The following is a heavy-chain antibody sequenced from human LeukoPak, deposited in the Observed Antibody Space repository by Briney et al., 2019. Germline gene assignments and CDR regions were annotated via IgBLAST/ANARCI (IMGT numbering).Heavy chain of an antibody. CDR1: GYTFTSYY. CDR3: ARDLIDYVWGSYRTPLDY. D-gene: IGHD3-16*01. CDR2: INPSGGST. J-gene: IGHJ4*02. Sequence: ASVKVSCKASGYTFTSYYMHWVRQAPGQGLEWMGIINPSGGSTSYAQKFQGRVTMTRDTSTSTVYMELSSLRSEDTAVYYCARDLIDYVWGSYRTPLDYWGQGTLVTVSS. V-gene: IGHV1-46*01.